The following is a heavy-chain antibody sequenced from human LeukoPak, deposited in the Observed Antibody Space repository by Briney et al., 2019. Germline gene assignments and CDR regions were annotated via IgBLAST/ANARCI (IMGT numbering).Heavy chain of an antibody. V-gene: IGHV3-33*01. Sequence: GRSLTLSSAAAAVTVIRYALDSSRQTPGKGLEWVAVIWHDGSNQTYTDSVKGRFTISRDNSKNTLDLHMNSLRAEDMAVYYCPRKGAPGGLAGSDYWGQGTLVTVSS. D-gene: IGHD3/OR15-3a*01. CDR1: AVTVIRYA. CDR2: IWHDGSNQ. CDR3: PRKGAPGGLAGSDY. J-gene: IGHJ4*02.